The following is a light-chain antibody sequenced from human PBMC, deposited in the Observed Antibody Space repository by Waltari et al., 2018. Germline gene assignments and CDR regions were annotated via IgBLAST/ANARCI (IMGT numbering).Light chain of an antibody. V-gene: IGLV2-14*01. CDR1: SSDIGVDNY. Sequence: HSALTQPASVSGSPGQSITISCTGTSSDIGVDNYVSWYQQYPGKAPKVIIYEVTKRPSGVSNRFSGSNAGNTASLTISGLQAEDDADYYCSSYSTISSPVQFGGGTTLTVL. CDR3: SSYSTISSPVQ. CDR2: EVT. J-gene: IGLJ2*01.